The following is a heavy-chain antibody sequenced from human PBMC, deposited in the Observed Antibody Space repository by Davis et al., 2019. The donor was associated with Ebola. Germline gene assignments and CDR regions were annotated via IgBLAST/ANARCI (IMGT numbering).Heavy chain of an antibody. CDR3: ARQDYDFWSGYSGAFGAFDI. D-gene: IGHD3-3*01. J-gene: IGHJ3*02. CDR1: GFTFSDYY. Sequence: PGGSLRLSCAASGFTFSDYYMSWIRQAPGKGLEWIGYIYYSGSTNYNPSLKSRVTISVDTSKNQFSLKLSSVTAADTAVYYCARQDYDFWSGYSGAFGAFDIWGQGTMVTVSS. V-gene: IGHV4-59*01. CDR2: IYYSGST.